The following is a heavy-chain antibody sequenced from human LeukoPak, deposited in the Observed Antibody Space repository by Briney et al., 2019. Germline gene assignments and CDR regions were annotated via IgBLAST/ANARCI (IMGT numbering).Heavy chain of an antibody. D-gene: IGHD5-12*01. V-gene: IGHV3-30*18. CDR3: AKMPHPGPVAYYYYMDV. J-gene: IGHJ6*03. CDR1: GFTFSSYG. CDR2: ISYDGSNK. Sequence: GGSLRLSCAASGFTFSSYGMHWVRQAPGKGLEWVAVISYDGSNKYYADSVKGRFTISRDNSKNTLYLQMNSPRAEDTAVYYCAKMPHPGPVAYYYYMDVWGKGTTVTVSS.